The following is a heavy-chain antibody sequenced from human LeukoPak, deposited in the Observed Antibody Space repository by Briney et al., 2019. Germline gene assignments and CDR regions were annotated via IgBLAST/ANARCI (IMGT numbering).Heavy chain of an antibody. CDR3: ARDHYDSSGYYLPDAFDI. Sequence: GGSLRLSCEASGFTFSSYWMNWVRQAPGKGLEWVANINQDGSEKYYVDSVKGRFTISRDNAKNSLYLQMNSLRAEDTAVYYCARDHYDSSGYYLPDAFDIWGQGTMVTVSS. D-gene: IGHD3-22*01. J-gene: IGHJ3*02. CDR1: GFTFSSYW. CDR2: INQDGSEK. V-gene: IGHV3-7*01.